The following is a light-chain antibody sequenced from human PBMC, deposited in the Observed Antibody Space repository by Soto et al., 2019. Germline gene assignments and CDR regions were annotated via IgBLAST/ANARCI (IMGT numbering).Light chain of an antibody. CDR1: GRDVDAYDF. V-gene: IGLV2-11*01. CDR2: EVS. Sequence: QSVLTQPRSVSGSPGQSVAISCTGTGRDVDAYDFVSWYQHHPGKAPKLIISEVSKRPSGVSHRFSGSKSGNTASLTISGLQAEDEAHYLCCSYTSSINYVFGTGTKVT. CDR3: CSYTSSINYV. J-gene: IGLJ1*01.